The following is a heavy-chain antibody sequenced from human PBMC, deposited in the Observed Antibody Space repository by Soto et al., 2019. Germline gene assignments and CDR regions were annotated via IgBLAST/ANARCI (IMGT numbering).Heavy chain of an antibody. Sequence: GGSLRLSCAASGFTFIRYSMNWVRQAPGKGLEWVSSISSSSSYIYYADSVKGRFTISRDNAKNSLYLQMNSLRAEDTAVYYCASSRYYDFWSGYSGYYYGMDVWGQGTTVTVSS. D-gene: IGHD3-3*01. CDR1: GFTFIRYS. V-gene: IGHV3-21*01. CDR2: ISSSSSYI. CDR3: ASSRYYDFWSGYSGYYYGMDV. J-gene: IGHJ6*02.